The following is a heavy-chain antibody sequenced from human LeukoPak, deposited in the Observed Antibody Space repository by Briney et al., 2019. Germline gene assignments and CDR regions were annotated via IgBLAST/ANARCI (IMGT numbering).Heavy chain of an antibody. D-gene: IGHD1-7*01. CDR1: GYTFTSYG. Sequence: ASVKVSCKASGYTFTSYGISWVRQAPGQGLEWMGWISAYNGNTNYAQKLQGRVTMTTDTSTSTAYMELRSLRSDDTAVYYCARDRLTVAGTTSFDHWGQGTLVTVSS. CDR2: ISAYNGNT. J-gene: IGHJ4*02. CDR3: ARDRLTVAGTTSFDH. V-gene: IGHV1-18*01.